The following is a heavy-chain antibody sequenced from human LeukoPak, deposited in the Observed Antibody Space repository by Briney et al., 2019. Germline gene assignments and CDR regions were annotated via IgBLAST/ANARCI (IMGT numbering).Heavy chain of an antibody. J-gene: IGHJ4*02. CDR2: IYYSGST. V-gene: IGHV4-39*01. CDR3: ARHERYCSSTSCYPVDY. CDR1: GGSISSSSYY. Sequence: SETLSLTCTVSGGSISSSSYYWGWIRQPPGKGLEWIGSIYYSGSTYYNPSLKSRVTISVDTSKNQFSLKVSSVIAADTAVYYCARHERYCSSTSCYPVDYWGQGTLVTVSS. D-gene: IGHD2-2*01.